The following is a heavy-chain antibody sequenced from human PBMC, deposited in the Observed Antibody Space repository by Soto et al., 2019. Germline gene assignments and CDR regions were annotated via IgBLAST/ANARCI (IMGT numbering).Heavy chain of an antibody. V-gene: IGHV3-53*01. CDR3: ARLFGRYGWFDP. CDR1: GLNVTRNY. J-gene: IGHJ5*02. D-gene: IGHD2-21*01. CDR2: MSSGVDT. Sequence: EVQLVESGGGLIQRGGSLRLSCAASGLNVTRNYMSWVRQAPGKGLEWVSVMSSGVDTYYADSVKGRFTISRDNSKNTLFLQINSLITEDTAVYYCARLFGRYGWFDPWGQGTLVTVSS.